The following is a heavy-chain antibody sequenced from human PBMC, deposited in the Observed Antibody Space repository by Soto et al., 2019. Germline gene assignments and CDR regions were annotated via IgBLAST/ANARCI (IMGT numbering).Heavy chain of an antibody. Sequence: EVQLLESGGGLVQPGGSLRLSCAASGFTFSSYAMSWVRQAPGKGLEWVSAISGSGGSTYYADSVKGRFTISRDNSKNAQHLQMNSLRAADTAVYYCAKAPALRVRGVANRFDPWGQGTLVTVSS. CDR3: AKAPALRVRGVANRFDP. D-gene: IGHD3-10*01. J-gene: IGHJ5*02. CDR2: ISGSGGST. CDR1: GFTFSSYA. V-gene: IGHV3-23*01.